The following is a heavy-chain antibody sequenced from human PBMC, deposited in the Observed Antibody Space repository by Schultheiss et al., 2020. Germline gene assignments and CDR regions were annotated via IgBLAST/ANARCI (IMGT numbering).Heavy chain of an antibody. Sequence: GSLRLPCTASGFTFGDYAMSWFRQAPGKGLEWIGYIYYSGGTKYNPSVKSRVTISLDTSKSQFSLKLNSVTAADTAVYYCARERRDDYVWGSPPDGMDVWGQGTTVTVSS. CDR1: GFTFGDYA. V-gene: IGHV4-59*01. D-gene: IGHD3-16*01. CDR2: IYYSGGT. J-gene: IGHJ6*01. CDR3: ARERRDDYVWGSPPDGMDV.